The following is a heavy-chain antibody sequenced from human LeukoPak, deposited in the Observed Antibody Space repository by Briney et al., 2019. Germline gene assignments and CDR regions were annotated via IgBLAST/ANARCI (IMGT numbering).Heavy chain of an antibody. CDR3: ARVRLQPRTLLDDAFDI. CDR1: GFTFSSYT. CDR2: ISTSSSYI. J-gene: IGHJ3*02. V-gene: IGHV3-21*01. D-gene: IGHD1-14*01. Sequence: GGSLRLSCAASGFTFSSYTMNWVRQAPGKGLEWVSCISTSSSYIYYADSVKGRFTISRDNAKNSLYLQMNSLRAEDTAVYYCARVRLQPRTLLDDAFDIWGQGTMVTVSS.